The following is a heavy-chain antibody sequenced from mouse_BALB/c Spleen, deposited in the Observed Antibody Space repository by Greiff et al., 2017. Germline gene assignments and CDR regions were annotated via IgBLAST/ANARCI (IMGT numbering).Heavy chain of an antibody. CDR2: IYPGNSDT. CDR3: TSRGNYDFDY. CDR1: GYSFTSYW. J-gene: IGHJ2*01. Sequence: VQLQQSGTVLARPGASVKMSCKASGYSFTSYWMHWVKQRPGQGLEWIGAIYPGNSDTSYNQKFKGKAKLTAVTSASTAYMELSSLTNEDSAVYYCTSRGNYDFDYWGQGTTLTVSS. D-gene: IGHD2-1*01. V-gene: IGHV1-5*01.